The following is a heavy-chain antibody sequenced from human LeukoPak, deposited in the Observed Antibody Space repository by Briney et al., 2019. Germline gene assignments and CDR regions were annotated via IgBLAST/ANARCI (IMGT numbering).Heavy chain of an antibody. CDR2: IYSGEST. CDR1: GFPVASNY. D-gene: IGHD1-26*01. V-gene: IGHV3-53*01. Sequence: PGGSLRLSCAASGFPVASNYMTWVRQAPGEGLEWVACIYSGESTFYADSVKGRFTISRDASKNTVHLQMDRLRADDTAMYYCARALGSGTYYGWGQGTLVTVSS. CDR3: ARALGSGTYYG. J-gene: IGHJ4*02.